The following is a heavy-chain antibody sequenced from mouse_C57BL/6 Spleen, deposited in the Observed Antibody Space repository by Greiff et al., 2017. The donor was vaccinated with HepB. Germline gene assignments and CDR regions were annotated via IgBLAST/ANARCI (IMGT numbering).Heavy chain of an antibody. J-gene: IGHJ2*01. Sequence: EVKVVESGTVLARPGASVKMSCKTSGYTFTSYWMHWVKQRPGQGLEWIGAIYPGNSDTSYNQKFKGKAKLTAVTSASTAYMELSSLTNEDSAVYYCTRWDYYGSSYVYFDYWGQGTTLTVSS. CDR1: GYTFTSYW. CDR2: IYPGNSDT. CDR3: TRWDYYGSSYVYFDY. V-gene: IGHV1-5*01. D-gene: IGHD1-1*01.